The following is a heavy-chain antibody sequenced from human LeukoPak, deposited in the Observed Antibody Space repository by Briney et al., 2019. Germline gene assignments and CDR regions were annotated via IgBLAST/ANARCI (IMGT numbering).Heavy chain of an antibody. J-gene: IGHJ4*02. CDR1: GFTFSSYW. D-gene: IGHD3-10*01. CDR2: IKQDGSVK. Sequence: PGGSLRLSCAASGFTFSSYWMTWVRQAPGKGLEWVANIKQDGSVKYYVGSVKGRFTISRDNAKNSLYLQMNSLRADDTAVYYCASGGGLDYWGQGTLVTVSS. V-gene: IGHV3-7*02. CDR3: ASGGGLDY.